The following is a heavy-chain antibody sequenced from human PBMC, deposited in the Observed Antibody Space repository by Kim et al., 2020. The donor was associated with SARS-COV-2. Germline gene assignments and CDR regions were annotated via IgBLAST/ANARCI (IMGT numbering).Heavy chain of an antibody. Sequence: ASVKVSCKASGYTFTSYGISWVRQAPGQGLEWMGWISAYNGNTNYAQKLQGRVTMTTDTSTSTAYMELRSLRSDDTAVYYCARDRIMVRDPHPYYGMDVWGQGTTVTVSS. V-gene: IGHV1-18*04. CDR2: ISAYNGNT. CDR3: ARDRIMVRDPHPYYGMDV. J-gene: IGHJ6*02. D-gene: IGHD3-10*01. CDR1: GYTFTSYG.